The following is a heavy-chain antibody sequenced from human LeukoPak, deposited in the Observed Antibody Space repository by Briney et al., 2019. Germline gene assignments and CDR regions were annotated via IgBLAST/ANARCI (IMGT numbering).Heavy chain of an antibody. V-gene: IGHV1-69*13. Sequence: ASVKVSCKASGGTFSSYAISWVRQAPGQGLEWMGGIISIFGTANYAQKFQGRVTITADESTSTAYMELSSLRSEDTAVYYCARDGSPPNTYSSSWTFDYWGQGTLVTVSS. J-gene: IGHJ4*02. D-gene: IGHD6-13*01. CDR2: IISIFGTA. CDR3: ARDGSPPNTYSSSWTFDY. CDR1: GGTFSSYA.